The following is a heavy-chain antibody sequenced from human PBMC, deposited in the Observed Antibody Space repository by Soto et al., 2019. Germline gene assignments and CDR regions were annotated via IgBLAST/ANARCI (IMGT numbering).Heavy chain of an antibody. Sequence: PGGSLRLSCAASGFTFSSYSMNWVRQAPGKGLEWVSYISSSSSTIYYADSVKGRFTISRDNAKNSLYLQMNSLRDEDTAVYYCARDLGWPAPEYNYYYYGMDVWGQGTTVTVSS. CDR3: ARDLGWPAPEYNYYYYGMDV. CDR1: GFTFSSYS. J-gene: IGHJ6*02. V-gene: IGHV3-48*02. CDR2: ISSSSSTI. D-gene: IGHD6-6*01.